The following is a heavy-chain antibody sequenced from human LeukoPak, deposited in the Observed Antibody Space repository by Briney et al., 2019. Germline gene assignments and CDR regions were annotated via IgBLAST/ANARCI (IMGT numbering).Heavy chain of an antibody. J-gene: IGHJ4*02. CDR3: ARRSIAVAGSFDY. D-gene: IGHD6-19*01. Sequence: PSETLSLTCAVSGYSISSGYYWGWIRQPPGKGLEWIGSIYHSGNTYYNPSLKSRVTISVDTSKNQFSLKLSSVTAADPAVYYCARRSIAVAGSFDYWGQGTLVTVSS. CDR1: GYSISSGYY. V-gene: IGHV4-38-2*01. CDR2: IYHSGNT.